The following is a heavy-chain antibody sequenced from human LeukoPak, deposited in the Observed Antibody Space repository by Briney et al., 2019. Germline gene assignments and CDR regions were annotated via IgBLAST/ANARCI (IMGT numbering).Heavy chain of an antibody. J-gene: IGHJ4*02. CDR3: AKLDSSGYYLIDY. CDR2: ISGSGGST. D-gene: IGHD3-22*01. V-gene: IGHV3-23*01. Sequence: GGSLRLSCAASGFTFSSYAMTWVRQAPGKGLEWVSAISGSGGSTYYADSVKGRFTISRDNSKNTLYLQMNSLRAEDTAVYYCAKLDSSGYYLIDYWGQGTLVTVSS. CDR1: GFTFSSYA.